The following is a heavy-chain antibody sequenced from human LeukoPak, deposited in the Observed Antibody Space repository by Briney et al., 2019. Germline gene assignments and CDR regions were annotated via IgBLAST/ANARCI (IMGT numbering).Heavy chain of an antibody. CDR3: ARVGGEDIVVVPAANFDY. CDR2: INPNSGGT. Sequence: ASVKVPCKASGYTFTGYYMHWVRQAPGQGLEWMGWINPNSGGTNYAQKFQGRVTMTRDTSISTAYMELSRLRSDDTAVYYCARVGGEDIVVVPAANFDYWGQGTLVTVSS. D-gene: IGHD2-2*01. J-gene: IGHJ4*02. V-gene: IGHV1-2*02. CDR1: GYTFTGYY.